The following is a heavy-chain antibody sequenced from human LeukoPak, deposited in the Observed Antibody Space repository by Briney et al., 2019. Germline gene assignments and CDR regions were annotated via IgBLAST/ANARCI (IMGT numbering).Heavy chain of an antibody. CDR3: SKDRCSSGWYYFYY. Sequence: GGSLRLSCAASGFTFSSYGLHWVRQAPGKGLEWVAVISYDGSNKYYVDSVKGRFTISRDNSKKTLYLQMKRLRDEDTDGYYCSKDRCSSGWYYFYYWGQGTLVTVSS. J-gene: IGHJ4*02. CDR1: GFTFSSYG. CDR2: ISYDGSNK. V-gene: IGHV3-30*18. D-gene: IGHD6-19*01.